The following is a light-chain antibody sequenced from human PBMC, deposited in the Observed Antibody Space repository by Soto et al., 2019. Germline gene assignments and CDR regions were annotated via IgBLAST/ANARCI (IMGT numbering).Light chain of an antibody. CDR3: QQSYSSPWT. V-gene: IGKV1-39*01. J-gene: IGKJ1*01. CDR2: AAS. Sequence: DIQMTQSPSSLSASVGDRVTITCRASQSISNFLNWYQQKPGKAPKILIYAASSLRSGVTSRFSGSGSGTDFTLTISSLQREDFATYVCQQSYSSPWTFGQGTKVDIK. CDR1: QSISNF.